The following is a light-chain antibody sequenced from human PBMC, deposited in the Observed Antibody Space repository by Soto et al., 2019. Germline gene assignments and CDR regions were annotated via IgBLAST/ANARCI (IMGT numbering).Light chain of an antibody. V-gene: IGLV1-40*01. CDR2: GNS. Sequence: QSVLTQPPSVSGAPGQRVTISCTGSSSNIGAHYDVHWYQQLPGTAPKLLIYGNSNRPSGVPDRFSGSKSGTSASLAITGLQAEDEADYYCSSYVGSNRGVFGGGTKLTVL. J-gene: IGLJ3*02. CDR1: SSNIGAHYD. CDR3: SSYVGSNRGV.